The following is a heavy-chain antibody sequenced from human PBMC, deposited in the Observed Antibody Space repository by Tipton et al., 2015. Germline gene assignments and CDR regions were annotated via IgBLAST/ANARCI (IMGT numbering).Heavy chain of an antibody. CDR2: ISTSGTTI. J-gene: IGHJ4*02. CDR1: GFTFRTYG. CDR3: ARDDGDYVLGEFDY. V-gene: IGHV3-48*02. D-gene: IGHD4-17*01. Sequence: VQLVQSGGGVVQPGRSLRLSCAASGFTFRTYGIHWVRQAPGKGLEWVSYISTSGTTIYYADSVKGRFTISRDNAKNSLYLQMNSLRDEDTAVYYCARDDGDYVLGEFDYWGQGTLVTVSS.